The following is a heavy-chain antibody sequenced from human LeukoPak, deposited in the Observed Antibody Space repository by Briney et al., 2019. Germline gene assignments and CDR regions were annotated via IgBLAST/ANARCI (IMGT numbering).Heavy chain of an antibody. D-gene: IGHD3-10*01. Sequence: GGSRRPSWAPFGSTLGGYAMSGVPKAPGKGLGWVSTISGGGSFTYYADSVKGRFTISRDNSMKTLYLQMNSLRAEDTAVYYCAKLLDSGSYYKYDYWGQGILVTVSS. CDR2: ISGGGSFT. CDR3: AKLLDSGSYYKYDY. V-gene: IGHV3-23*01. J-gene: IGHJ4*02. CDR1: GSTLGGYA.